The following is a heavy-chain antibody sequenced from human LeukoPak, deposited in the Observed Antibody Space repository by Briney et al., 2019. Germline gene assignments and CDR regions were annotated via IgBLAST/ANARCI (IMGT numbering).Heavy chain of an antibody. D-gene: IGHD3-3*01. CDR1: GFTFEDYA. CDR2: ISWNSGSI. J-gene: IGHJ5*02. V-gene: IGHV3-9*01. Sequence: GGSLRLSCAASGFTFEDYAVHWVRQAPGKGLEWVSGISWNSGSIGYADSVKGRFTISRDNAKNSLYLQMNSLRAEDTALYYCAKKYYDFWSGDKTSRWFDPWGQGTLVTVSS. CDR3: AKKYYDFWSGDKTSRWFDP.